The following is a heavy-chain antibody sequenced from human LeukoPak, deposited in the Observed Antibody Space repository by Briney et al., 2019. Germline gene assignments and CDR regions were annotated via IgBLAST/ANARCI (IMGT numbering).Heavy chain of an antibody. CDR1: GFTFSNYA. CDR2: ISANGGGT. J-gene: IGHJ4*02. V-gene: IGHV3-23*01. CDR3: AKGSSPFDY. Sequence: GGSLRLSCAASGFTFSNYAMSWVRQAPGRGLEWVSAISANGGGTYYADSVKGRFTISRDNSKNTLYLQMNSLRAEDTAVYYCAKGSSPFDYWGQGTLVTVSS. D-gene: IGHD6-13*01.